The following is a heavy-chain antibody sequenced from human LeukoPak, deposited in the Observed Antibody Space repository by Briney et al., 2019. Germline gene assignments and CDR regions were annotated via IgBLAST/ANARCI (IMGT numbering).Heavy chain of an antibody. Sequence: ASVKVSCKASEYTFTSYSMNWVRQAPGQGLEWMGWINTNTGNPTYAQGFTGRFVFSLDTSVSTAYLQISSLKAEDTAVYYCASPSPRNYYDSSLGKYFQHWGQGTLVTVSS. CDR2: INTNTGNP. D-gene: IGHD3-22*01. CDR1: EYTFTSYS. CDR3: ASPSPRNYYDSSLGKYFQH. V-gene: IGHV7-4-1*02. J-gene: IGHJ1*01.